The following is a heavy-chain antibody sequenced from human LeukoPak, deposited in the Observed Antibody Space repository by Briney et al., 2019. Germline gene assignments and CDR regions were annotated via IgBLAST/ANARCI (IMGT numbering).Heavy chain of an antibody. D-gene: IGHD3-16*01. CDR1: GGSISSYY. V-gene: IGHV4-59*01. J-gene: IGHJ4*02. CDR2: IYYSGST. CDR3: ARTYGWYYFDY. Sequence: SETLSLTCTVSGGSISSYYWSWIRQPPGKGLEWIGYIYYSGSTNYNPSLKSRVTISVDTSKNQFSLELSSVTAADTAVYYCARTYGWYYFDYWGQGTLVTVSS.